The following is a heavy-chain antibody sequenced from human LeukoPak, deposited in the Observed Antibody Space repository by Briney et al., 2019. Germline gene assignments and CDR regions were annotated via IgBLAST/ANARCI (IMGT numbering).Heavy chain of an antibody. CDR1: GFTFSSYE. Sequence: QSGGSLRLSCAASGFTFSSYEMNWVRQAPGKGLEWVSYFSSSGSTIYYADSVKGRFTISRDNAKNSLYLQMNSLRAEDTAVYYCARARYCSGGSCGYYFDYWGQGTLVTVSS. V-gene: IGHV3-48*03. J-gene: IGHJ4*02. CDR3: ARARYCSGGSCGYYFDY. D-gene: IGHD2-15*01. CDR2: FSSSGSTI.